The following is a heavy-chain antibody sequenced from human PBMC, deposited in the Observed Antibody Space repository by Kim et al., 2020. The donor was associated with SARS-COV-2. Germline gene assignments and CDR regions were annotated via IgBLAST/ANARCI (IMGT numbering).Heavy chain of an antibody. D-gene: IGHD1-26*01. CDR3: ARGGPRGFVY. CDR2: IYYSGST. J-gene: IGHJ4*02. V-gene: IGHV4-61*01. CDR1: GGSVSSGSYY. Sequence: SETLSLTCTVSGGSVSSGSYYWSWIRQPPGKGLEWIGYIYYSGSTNYNPSLKSRVTISVDTSKNQFSLKLSSVTAADTAVYYCARGGPRGFVYWGQGTLVTVSS.